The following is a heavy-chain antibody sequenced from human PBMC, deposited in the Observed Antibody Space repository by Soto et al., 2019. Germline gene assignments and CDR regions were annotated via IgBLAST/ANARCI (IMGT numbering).Heavy chain of an antibody. D-gene: IGHD3-3*01. V-gene: IGHV4-34*01. CDR1: GGSFSGYY. CDR2: INHSGST. CDR3: ARRGYTIFGVVTYNWFDP. Sequence: SETLSLTCAVYGGSFSGYYWSWIRQPPGKGLEWIGEINHSGSTNYNPSLKSRVTISVETSKNQFSLKLSSVTAADTAVYYCARRGYTIFGVVTYNWFDPWGQGTLVTVSS. J-gene: IGHJ5*02.